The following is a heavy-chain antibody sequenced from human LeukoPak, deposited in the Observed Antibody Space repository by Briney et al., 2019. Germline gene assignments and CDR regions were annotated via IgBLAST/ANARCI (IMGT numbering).Heavy chain of an antibody. Sequence: PSETLSLTCDVSGYSDYHWGWVRQPPGKGLEWIGTLMNTGSALYYPSLQRRAAMSLDTSTDQFSLNLKSVTAADTAVFYCVRVILSKLERRTPYFYFDLWGRGTLVTVSS. CDR2: LMNTGSA. CDR1: GYSDYH. CDR3: VRVILSKLERRTPYFYFDL. D-gene: IGHD1-1*01. V-gene: IGHV4-38-2*01. J-gene: IGHJ2*01.